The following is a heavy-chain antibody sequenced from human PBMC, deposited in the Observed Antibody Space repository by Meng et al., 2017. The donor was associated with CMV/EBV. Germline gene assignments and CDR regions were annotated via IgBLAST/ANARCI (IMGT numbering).Heavy chain of an antibody. D-gene: IGHD1-1*01. Sequence: SQTLSLTGAISGDSVSSNSAAWNWIRQSPSRGLEWLGRTYYRSKWYNDYAVSVKSRITINPDTSKNQFSLQLNSVTPEDTAVYYCARDLERSNYYYYGMDVWGQGTTVTVSS. CDR3: ARDLERSNYYYYGMDV. CDR2: TYYRSKWYN. CDR1: GDSVSSNSAA. J-gene: IGHJ6*02. V-gene: IGHV6-1*01.